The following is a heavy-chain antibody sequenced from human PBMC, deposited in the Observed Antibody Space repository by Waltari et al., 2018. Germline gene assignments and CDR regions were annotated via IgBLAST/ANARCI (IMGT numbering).Heavy chain of an antibody. D-gene: IGHD2-2*02. Sequence: QVQLQESGPGLVKPSETLSLTCAVSGYSISSGYYWGWIRQPPGKGLEWIGSIYHSGSTYYNPSLKSRGTISVDTSKNQFSLKLSSVTAADTAVYYWARVACSSTSCYTGGQAFDIWGQGTMVTVSS. J-gene: IGHJ3*02. CDR3: ARVACSSTSCYTGGQAFDI. CDR1: GYSISSGYY. V-gene: IGHV4-38-2*01. CDR2: IYHSGST.